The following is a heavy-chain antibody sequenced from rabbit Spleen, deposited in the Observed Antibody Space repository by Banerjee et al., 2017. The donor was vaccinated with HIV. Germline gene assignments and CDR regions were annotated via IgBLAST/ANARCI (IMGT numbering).Heavy chain of an antibody. CDR1: GFSFSSRYY. Sequence: QSLEESGGDLVKPGASLTLTCTASGFSFSSRYYMCWVRQAPGKGLEWIGCINTITGKAVYATWAKGRFTISRASSTTVTLQMTSLTAADTATYFCVRDRGVDYTYGYAGNTYASPFNLWGPGTLVTVS. D-gene: IGHD6-1*01. V-gene: IGHV1S40*01. J-gene: IGHJ4*01. CDR3: VRDRGVDYTYGYAGNTYASPFNL. CDR2: INTITGKA.